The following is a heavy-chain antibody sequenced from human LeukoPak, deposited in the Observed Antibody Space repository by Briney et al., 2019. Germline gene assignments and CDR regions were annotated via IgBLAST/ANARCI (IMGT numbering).Heavy chain of an antibody. J-gene: IGHJ4*02. Sequence: PSETLSLTCTASSGSFSNYHWSWLRQPPGKGLEWIGYVSSSGRTSYSPSLKSRVTISVDTSKNQFSLNLSSVTAADTAVYYCARVGRGDHTWGSYSCDHWGQGTLVSVSS. CDR1: SGSFSNYH. D-gene: IGHD3-16*01. CDR3: ARVGRGDHTWGSYSCDH. V-gene: IGHV4-59*01. CDR2: VSSSGRT.